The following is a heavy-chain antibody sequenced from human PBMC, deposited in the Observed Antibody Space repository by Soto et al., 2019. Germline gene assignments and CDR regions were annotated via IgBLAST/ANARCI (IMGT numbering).Heavy chain of an antibody. CDR2: ISSSSSYI. CDR3: ARGRYYYYGMDV. V-gene: IGHV3-21*01. J-gene: IGHJ6*02. Sequence: EVQLVESGGGLVKPGGSLRLSCAASGFTFSSYSMNWVRQAPGKGLEWVSSISSSSSYIYYADSVKGRFTISRDNSKNSLYLQMNSLRAEDTAVYYCARGRYYYYGMDVWGQGTTVTVSS. CDR1: GFTFSSYS.